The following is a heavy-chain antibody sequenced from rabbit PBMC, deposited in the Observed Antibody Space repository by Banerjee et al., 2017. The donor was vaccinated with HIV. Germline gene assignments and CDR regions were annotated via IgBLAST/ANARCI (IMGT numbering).Heavy chain of an antibody. J-gene: IGHJ4*01. D-gene: IGHD4-1*01. CDR3: ATPFGGGCESNL. CDR1: GFSFSNGYV. CDR2: IYTGTDIT. Sequence: QEQLEESGGDLVKPEGSLTLTCTASGFSFSNGYVMCWVRQAPGKGLEWIGCIYTGTDITYSASWAKGRYPNSKDASTTVTLHMTRLAAADTAAYCCATPFGGGCESNLRGPGTLVSVT. V-gene: IGHV1S45*01.